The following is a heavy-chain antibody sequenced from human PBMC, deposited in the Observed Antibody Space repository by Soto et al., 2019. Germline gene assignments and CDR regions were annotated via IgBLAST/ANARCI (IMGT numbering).Heavy chain of an antibody. Sequence: GESLKISCKGSGYSFTSYWIGWVRQMPGKGLEWMGIIYPGDSDTRYSPSFQGQVTISADKSISTAYLQWNSLRAEDTALYYCARDRQYYYDIPWYFDYWGQGTLVTVSS. CDR3: ARDRQYYYDIPWYFDY. V-gene: IGHV5-51*01. J-gene: IGHJ4*02. D-gene: IGHD3-22*01. CDR1: GYSFTSYW. CDR2: IYPGDSDT.